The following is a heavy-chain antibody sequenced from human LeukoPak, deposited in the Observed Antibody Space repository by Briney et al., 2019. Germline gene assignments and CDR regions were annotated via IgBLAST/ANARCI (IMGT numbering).Heavy chain of an antibody. D-gene: IGHD3-22*01. CDR2: IYYSGST. J-gene: IGHJ4*02. CDR1: GGSISSGGYY. CDR3: ARTSDSSGYYFDY. V-gene: IGHV4-31*03. Sequence: SETLSLTCTVSGGSISSGGYYWSWIRQHRGKGLEWIGYIYYSGSTYYNPSLKSRLTISVDTSKNQFSLELSSVTAADTALYYCARTSDSSGYYFDYWGQGTLVTVSS.